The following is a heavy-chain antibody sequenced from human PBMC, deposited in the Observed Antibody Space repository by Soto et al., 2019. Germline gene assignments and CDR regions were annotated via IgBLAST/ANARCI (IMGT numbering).Heavy chain of an antibody. Sequence: GGSLRRSWAASGFTFSIYAISWVRHAPGKGLEWVSVISGGGGNTYYADSVKGRFTISRDNSKNTLYLQMNSLRADDTALYYCTKSVVGATTTGRGFDYWGQGTLVTVSS. V-gene: IGHV3-23*01. D-gene: IGHD1-26*01. CDR1: GFTFSIYA. CDR3: TKSVVGATTTGRGFDY. J-gene: IGHJ4*02. CDR2: ISGGGGNT.